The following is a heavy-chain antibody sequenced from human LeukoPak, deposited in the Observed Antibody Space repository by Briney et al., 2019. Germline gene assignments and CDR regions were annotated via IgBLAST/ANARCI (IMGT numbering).Heavy chain of an antibody. D-gene: IGHD3-22*01. CDR2: INPSGGST. CDR3: ARDCLDSSGYRSHCFDY. CDR1: GYTFTSYY. J-gene: IGHJ4*02. Sequence: GASVKVSCKASGYTFTSYYMHWVRQAPGQGLEWMGIINPSGGSTSYAQKFQGRVTMTRDTSTSTVYMELSSLRSEDTAVYYCARDCLDSSGYRSHCFDYWGQGTLVTVSS. V-gene: IGHV1-46*01.